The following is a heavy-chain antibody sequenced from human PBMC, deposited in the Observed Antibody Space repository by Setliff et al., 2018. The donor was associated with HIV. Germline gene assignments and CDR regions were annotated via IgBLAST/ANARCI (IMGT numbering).Heavy chain of an antibody. J-gene: IGHJ6*02. V-gene: IGHV3-7*03. D-gene: IGHD6-13*01. CDR1: GFTFSSYW. CDR3: AKDISSGIAAVGSPRTYYYGMDV. CDR2: INQHGGEK. Sequence: GGSLRLSCAASGFTFSSYWRSWVRQAPGKGLEWVANINQHGGEKYYAGSVKGRFTISRDNSKNSLYRQMNSLIAEDTALYYCAKDISSGIAAVGSPRTYYYGMDVWGQGTTVTVSS.